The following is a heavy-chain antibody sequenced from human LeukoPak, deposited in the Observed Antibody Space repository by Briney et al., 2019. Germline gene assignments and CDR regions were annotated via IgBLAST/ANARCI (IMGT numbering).Heavy chain of an antibody. Sequence: PSETLSLTCTVSGGSISSYHWSWIRQPPGKGLEWIGYIYYSGSTNYNPSLKSRVTISVDTSKNQFSLKLSSVTAADTAVYYCARGNYDFWSLHYYYYMDVWGKGTTVTVSS. CDR1: GGSISSYH. D-gene: IGHD3-3*01. CDR2: IYYSGST. J-gene: IGHJ6*03. CDR3: ARGNYDFWSLHYYYYMDV. V-gene: IGHV4-59*01.